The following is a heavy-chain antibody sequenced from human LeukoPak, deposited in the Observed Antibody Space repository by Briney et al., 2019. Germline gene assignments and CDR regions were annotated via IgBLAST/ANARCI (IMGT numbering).Heavy chain of an antibody. CDR1: GYTFTSYY. D-gene: IGHD2-21*02. Sequence: ASVKVSRKASGYTFTSYYMHWVRQAPGQGLEWMGIINPSGGSTSYAPKFQGRVTMTRDTSTSTVYMELSSLRSEDTAVYYCAREGDSRTDFDYWGQGTLVTVSS. J-gene: IGHJ4*02. V-gene: IGHV1-46*01. CDR2: INPSGGST. CDR3: AREGDSRTDFDY.